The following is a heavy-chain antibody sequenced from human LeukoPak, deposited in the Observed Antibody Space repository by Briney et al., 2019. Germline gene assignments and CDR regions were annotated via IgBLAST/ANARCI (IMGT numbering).Heavy chain of an antibody. CDR3: ARLVVAAAPDDY. D-gene: IGHD2-15*01. V-gene: IGHV1-2*02. CDR1: GYTFTSYG. CDR2: INPNSGGT. J-gene: IGHJ4*02. Sequence: GASVKVSCKASGYTFTSYGISWVRQAPGQGLEWMGWINPNSGGTNYAQKFQGRVTMTRDTSISTAYMELSRLRSDDTAVYYCARLVVAAAPDDYWGQGTLVTVSS.